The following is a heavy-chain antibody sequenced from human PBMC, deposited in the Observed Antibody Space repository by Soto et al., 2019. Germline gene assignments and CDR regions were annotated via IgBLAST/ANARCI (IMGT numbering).Heavy chain of an antibody. Sequence: ASVKVSCKASGYTFTGYYMHWVRQAPGQGLEWMGWVNPNSGGTNYAQKFQGWVTMTRDTSISTAYMELSRLRSDDTAVYYCARDLVGALYGMDVWGQGTTVTVSS. CDR3: ARDLVGALYGMDV. V-gene: IGHV1-2*04. J-gene: IGHJ6*02. CDR2: VNPNSGGT. CDR1: GYTFTGYY. D-gene: IGHD1-26*01.